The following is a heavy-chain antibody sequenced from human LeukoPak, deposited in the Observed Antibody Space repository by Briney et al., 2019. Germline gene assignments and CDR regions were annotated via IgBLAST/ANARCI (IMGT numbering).Heavy chain of an antibody. CDR3: ARDFGYCGGDCYLVDAFDI. CDR2: ISSSSSTI. CDR1: GFTFSSYS. Sequence: PGGSLRLSCAASGFTFSSYSMNWVRQAPGKGLEWVSYISSSSSTIYYADSVKGRFTISRDNAKNSLYLQMNSLRDEDTAVYYCARDFGYCGGDCYLVDAFDIWGQGTRVTVSS. D-gene: IGHD2-21*01. V-gene: IGHV3-48*02. J-gene: IGHJ3*02.